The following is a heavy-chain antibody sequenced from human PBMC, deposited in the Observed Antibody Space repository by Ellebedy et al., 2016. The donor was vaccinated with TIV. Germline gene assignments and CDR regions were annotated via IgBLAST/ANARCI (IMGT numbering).Heavy chain of an antibody. J-gene: IGHJ6*02. V-gene: IGHV3-33*01. CDR1: GFTFSSYG. CDR3: AREGSGSYHYYYGMDV. Sequence: GESLKISCAASGFTFSSYGMHWVRQAPGKGLEWVAVIWYDGNTKYHADAVKGRFTISRDNSKNTLYLQMSSLRAEDTAVYYCAREGSGSYHYYYGMDVWGQGTTVTVSS. CDR2: IWYDGNTK. D-gene: IGHD1-26*01.